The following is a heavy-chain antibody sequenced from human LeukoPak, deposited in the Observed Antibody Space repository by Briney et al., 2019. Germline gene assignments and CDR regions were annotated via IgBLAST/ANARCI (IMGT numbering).Heavy chain of an antibody. J-gene: IGHJ6*03. D-gene: IGHD4-11*01. CDR1: GYSLSSAYY. V-gene: IGHV4-38-2*02. Sequence: SETLSLTCTVSGYSLSSAYYWAWIRQPPGKGLEWIGSVYHSGSTYYNPSLKSRVTISVDTSKNQFSLKLSSVTAADTAVYYCARMTTALYYYYYYMDVWGKGTTVTVSS. CDR3: ARMTTALYYYYYYMDV. CDR2: VYHSGST.